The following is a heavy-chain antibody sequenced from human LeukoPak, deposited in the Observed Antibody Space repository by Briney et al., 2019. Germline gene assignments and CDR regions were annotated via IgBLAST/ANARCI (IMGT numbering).Heavy chain of an antibody. CDR3: ARSANWNLTEFDP. D-gene: IGHD1-1*01. V-gene: IGHV4-59*08. J-gene: IGHJ5*02. CDR2: IFYSGST. Sequence: SETLSLTCTVPGGSISSYYWSWLRQPPGKGLEWIGYIFYSGSTNYNPSLKSRVTISVDTSRNQFSLNLSSVTAPDTAVYYCARSANWNLTEFDPWGQGTLVTVSS. CDR1: GGSISSYY.